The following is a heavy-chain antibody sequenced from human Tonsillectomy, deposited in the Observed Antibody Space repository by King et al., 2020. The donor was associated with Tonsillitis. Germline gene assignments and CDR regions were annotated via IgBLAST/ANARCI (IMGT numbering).Heavy chain of an antibody. CDR2: IYSGGSST. CDR3: AKGDDYYGSGSHYAFDY. V-gene: IGHV3-23*03. D-gene: IGHD3-10*01. CDR1: GFTFSSYA. Sequence: QLVQSGGGLVQPGGSLRLSCAASGFTFSSYAMSWVRQAPGKGLEWVSVIYSGGSSTYYADSVKGRFTISRDNSKNTLYLQMNSLRAEDTAVYYCAKGDDYYGSGSHYAFDYWGQGTLVTVSS. J-gene: IGHJ4*02.